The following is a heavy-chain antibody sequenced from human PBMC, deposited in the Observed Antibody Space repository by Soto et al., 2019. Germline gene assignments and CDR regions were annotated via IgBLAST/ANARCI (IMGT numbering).Heavy chain of an antibody. J-gene: IGHJ4*02. Sequence: QVQLVQSGAEVKKPGASVKVSCKASGHSSSSYFMHWVRQAPGQGLEGMGVINPSGGYTSFTQKFQGRVSVTRDTSTNTVYMEFSSLRFEDTAVYYCAREPPMTGLFDYWGQGALVSVSS. D-gene: IGHD3-9*01. CDR3: AREPPMTGLFDY. CDR2: INPSGGYT. V-gene: IGHV1-46*01. CDR1: GHSSSSYF.